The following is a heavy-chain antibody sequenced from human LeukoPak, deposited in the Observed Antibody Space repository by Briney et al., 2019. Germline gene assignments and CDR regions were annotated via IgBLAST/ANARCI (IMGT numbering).Heavy chain of an antibody. V-gene: IGHV4-34*09. Sequence: PSETLSLTCAVYGGSFSGYYWSWIRQPPGKGLEWIGYIYYSGSTYYNPSLKSRVTISVDTSKNQFSLKLSSVTAADTAVYYCARGSRIMYYFDYWGQGTLVTVSS. D-gene: IGHD2-15*01. CDR3: ARGSRIMYYFDY. CDR2: IYYSGST. CDR1: GGSFSGYY. J-gene: IGHJ4*02.